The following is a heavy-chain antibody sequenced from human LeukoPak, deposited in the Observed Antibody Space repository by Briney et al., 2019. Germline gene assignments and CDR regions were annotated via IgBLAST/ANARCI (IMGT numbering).Heavy chain of an antibody. V-gene: IGHV3-7*01. Sequence: GGSLRLSCAASGFTFSSYWMTWVRQAPGKGLEWVANIKHDGSEKFNVDSVKGRFTIARENAKNSLYLQMNSLGAEDTAVYYCVRHSGTYYDYWGQGTLVTVSS. J-gene: IGHJ4*02. CDR1: GFTFSSYW. D-gene: IGHD1-26*01. CDR2: IKHDGSEK. CDR3: VRHSGTYYDY.